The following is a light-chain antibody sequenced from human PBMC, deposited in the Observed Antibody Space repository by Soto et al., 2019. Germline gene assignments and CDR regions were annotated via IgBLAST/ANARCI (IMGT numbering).Light chain of an antibody. Sequence: DIQMTQSPASLSASVGDRVAITCRASQPISSSLNWYQQKPGQAPTLLNYAASNLQSGVPSRFSGSGSGTDFTLTISSLELEDFATYYCQQTRGAPRTFGPGTKLEIK. J-gene: IGKJ2*01. CDR3: QQTRGAPRT. V-gene: IGKV1-39*01. CDR2: AAS. CDR1: QPISSS.